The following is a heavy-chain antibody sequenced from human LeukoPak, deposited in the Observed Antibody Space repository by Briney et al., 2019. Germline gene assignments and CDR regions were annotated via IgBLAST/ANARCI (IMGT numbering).Heavy chain of an antibody. V-gene: IGHV3-74*01. Sequence: GESLRLSCAASGFTFSSYSMHGVRQAPGKGLVWVSRINSDGSSTSYTESVKGRFTISRDNAKNTLYLQMNSLRAEDTAVYYCARARVDFDYWGQGTLVTVSS. CDR1: GFTFSSYS. J-gene: IGHJ4*02. CDR3: ARARVDFDY. CDR2: INSDGSST.